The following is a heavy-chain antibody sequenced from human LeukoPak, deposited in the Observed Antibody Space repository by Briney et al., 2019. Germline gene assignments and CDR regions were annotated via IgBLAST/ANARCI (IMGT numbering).Heavy chain of an antibody. CDR3: ARGSHNRVRGVSGIFDY. Sequence: RGSLRLSCAASGFTFSSFWMSWVRQAPGQGLEWVACIKQDGNDINYVDSVKGRFTISRDKARSSLYLQLNSLKAADTALYFCARGSHNRVRGVSGIFDYWGQGTLVTVSS. V-gene: IGHV3-7*01. D-gene: IGHD3-10*01. CDR2: IKQDGNDI. J-gene: IGHJ4*02. CDR1: GFTFSSFW.